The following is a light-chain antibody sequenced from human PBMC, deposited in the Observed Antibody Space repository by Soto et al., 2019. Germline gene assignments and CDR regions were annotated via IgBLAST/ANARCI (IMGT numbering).Light chain of an antibody. V-gene: IGKV1-16*02. CDR2: DAS. CDR1: QGIRQH. CDR3: QQYHNYPVT. J-gene: IGKJ4*01. Sequence: DIQMTQSPSSLSASFGDRVTITCRESQGIRQHLAWFQQKPGKPPKSLIFDASSLHSGVPSKFSGSGSGTDFTLTISSLQPEDFATYYCQQYHNYPVTFGGGTKVEIK.